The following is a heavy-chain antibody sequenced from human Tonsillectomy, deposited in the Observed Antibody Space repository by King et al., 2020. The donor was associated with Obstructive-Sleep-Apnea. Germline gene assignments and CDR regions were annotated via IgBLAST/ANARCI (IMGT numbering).Heavy chain of an antibody. CDR1: GFTFSSYG. J-gene: IGHJ4*02. V-gene: IGHV3-30*18. Sequence: HVQLVESGGGVVQPGRSLRLSCAASGFTFSSYGMHWVRQAPGKGLEWVAVISYEGSNKYYADSVKGRFTISRDNSKNTLYLQMNSLRAEDTAVYYCAKYCSGGSCNDYWGQGTLVTVSS. CDR3: AKYCSGGSCNDY. D-gene: IGHD2-15*01. CDR2: ISYEGSNK.